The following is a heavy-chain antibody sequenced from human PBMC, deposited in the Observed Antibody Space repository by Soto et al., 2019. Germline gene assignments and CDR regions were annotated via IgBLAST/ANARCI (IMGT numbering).Heavy chain of an antibody. CDR3: AREFFGDFVMGARNWFAP. J-gene: IGHJ5*02. CDR2: IYYNGNT. D-gene: IGHD4-17*01. CDR1: DDPMTTHY. V-gene: IGHV4-59*11. Sequence: TLSLTCTVSDDPMTTHYWSWIRQPPGEGLEWIGNIYYNGNTKYDPSLKSRVTISVDTSKKQFSLRVSSVTAADTAVYYCAREFFGDFVMGARNWFAPWGQGTPVTVSS.